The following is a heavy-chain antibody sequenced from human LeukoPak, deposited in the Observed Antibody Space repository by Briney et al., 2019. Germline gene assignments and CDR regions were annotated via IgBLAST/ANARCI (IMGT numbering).Heavy chain of an antibody. J-gene: IGHJ6*03. V-gene: IGHV4-59*01. CDR1: GGSISSYY. CDR2: IYYSGST. D-gene: IGHD6-6*01. Sequence: PSETLSLTCTVSGGSISSYYWSWIRQPPGKGLEWIGYIYYSGSTNYNPSLKSRVTISVDTSKNQFSLKLSSVTAADTAVYYCARVNHGRDYSSSVYMDVWGKGTTVTVSS. CDR3: ARVNHGRDYSSSVYMDV.